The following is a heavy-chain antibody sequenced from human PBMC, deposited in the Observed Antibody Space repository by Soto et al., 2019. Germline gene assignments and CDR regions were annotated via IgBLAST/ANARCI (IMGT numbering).Heavy chain of an antibody. CDR1: GGSISSYY. Sequence: QVQLQESGPGLVKPSETLSLTCTVSGGSISSYYWSWIRQSPGKRLEWIGYIYFSGSTNYNPSLKSRVTISGDTSKNQSSLKLTSVTAADTAVYYFARVEYSGYPRIWGQGTLVTVSS. CDR3: ARVEYSGYPRI. CDR2: IYFSGST. V-gene: IGHV4-59*01. D-gene: IGHD5-12*01. J-gene: IGHJ4*02.